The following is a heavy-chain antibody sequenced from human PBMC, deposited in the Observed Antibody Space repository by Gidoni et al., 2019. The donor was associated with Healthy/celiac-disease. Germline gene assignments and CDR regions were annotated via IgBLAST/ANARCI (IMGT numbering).Heavy chain of an antibody. V-gene: IGHV3-30*18. Sequence: QVQLVASGGGVVQPGRSLRLSCAASGFTFSSYGMHWVRQAPGKGLEWVAVISYDGSNKYYADSVKGRFTISRDNSKNTLYLQMNSLRAEDTAVYYCAKDSGFYFDYWGQGTLVTVSS. J-gene: IGHJ4*02. CDR1: GFTFSSYG. D-gene: IGHD3-10*01. CDR2: ISYDGSNK. CDR3: AKDSGFYFDY.